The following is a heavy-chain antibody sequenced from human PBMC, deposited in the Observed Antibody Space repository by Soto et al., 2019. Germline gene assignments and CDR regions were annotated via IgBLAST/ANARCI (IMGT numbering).Heavy chain of an antibody. CDR3: ASRQIAAVCTRGFWDYYYYYYGMAV. CDR1: GCSTSRSRYS. V-gene: IGHV4-39*01. Sequence: SATLSLTHSVSGCSTSRSRYSCVWIPQPPGKGLDWFGSIYYSGSTYYNPSLKSRVTISVDTSKNQFSLKLSSVTAADTAVYYCASRQIAAVCTRGFWDYYYYYYGMAVLGQATMVT. CDR2: IYYSGST. J-gene: IGHJ6*02. D-gene: IGHD6-13*01.